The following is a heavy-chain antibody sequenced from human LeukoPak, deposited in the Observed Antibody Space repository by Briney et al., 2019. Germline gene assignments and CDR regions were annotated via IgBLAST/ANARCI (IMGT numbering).Heavy chain of an antibody. D-gene: IGHD6-13*01. CDR3: ARFNEQQMYSQH. CDR2: IYSGGNT. J-gene: IGHJ1*01. CDR1: GFIFSGYW. Sequence: GGSLRLSCAASGFIFSGYWMSWVRQAPGKGLEWVSVIYSGGNTYYADSVKGRFTISRDNSKNTVYLQVNSLRAEDTAVYYCARFNEQQMYSQHWGQGTLVTVSS. V-gene: IGHV3-53*01.